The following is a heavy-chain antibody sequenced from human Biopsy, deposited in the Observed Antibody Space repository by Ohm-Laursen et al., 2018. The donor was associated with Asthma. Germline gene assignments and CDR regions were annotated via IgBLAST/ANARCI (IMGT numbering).Heavy chain of an antibody. V-gene: IGHV4-31*03. CDR3: ARVSQGELYCGGDCYSGFDY. CDR1: GGAIDSGAYY. D-gene: IGHD2-21*01. Sequence: SQTLSLTCTVSGGAIDSGAYYWSWIRQLPGKGLEWIGYIYYSGSTNYNPSLKSRVTISGDTSKNQFSLRLISVTAADTAVYYCARVSQGELYCGGDCYSGFDYWGQGTLVTVSS. J-gene: IGHJ4*02. CDR2: IYYSGST.